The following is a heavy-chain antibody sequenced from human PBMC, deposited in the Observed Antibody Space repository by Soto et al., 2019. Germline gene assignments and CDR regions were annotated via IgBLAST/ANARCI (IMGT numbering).Heavy chain of an antibody. CDR1: GFTFSSYG. CDR2: ISYDGSNK. J-gene: IGHJ6*03. D-gene: IGHD2-2*01. CDR3: AKDPQLLSPYYYYYMDV. Sequence: GGSLRLSCAASGFTFSSYGMHWVRQAPGKGLEWVAVISYDGSNKYYADSVKGRFTISRDNSKNTLYLQMNSLRAEDTAVYYCAKDPQLLSPYYYYYMDVWGKGTTVTVSS. V-gene: IGHV3-30*18.